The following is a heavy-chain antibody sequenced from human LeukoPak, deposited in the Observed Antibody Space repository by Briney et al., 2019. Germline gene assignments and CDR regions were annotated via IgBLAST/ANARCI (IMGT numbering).Heavy chain of an antibody. D-gene: IGHD2/OR15-2a*01. CDR2: IKSDGGT. CDR3: AKDYFGSLEY. Sequence: HPGGSLRLSCAVSGFAFSVSWMHWVRQAPGKGLVWVSVIKSDGGTAYADSVKGRFTISRDNAKNTVYLQMNSLRDEDTAVYYCAKDYFGSLEYWGQGTLVTVSS. CDR1: GFAFSVSW. V-gene: IGHV3-74*03. J-gene: IGHJ4*02.